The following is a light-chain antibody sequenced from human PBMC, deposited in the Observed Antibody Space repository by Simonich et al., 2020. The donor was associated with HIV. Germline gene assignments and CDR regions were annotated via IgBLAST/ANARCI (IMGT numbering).Light chain of an antibody. V-gene: IGLV3-1*01. CDR3: QAWDSSTVV. Sequence: SYELTQPPSVSVSPGQTASITCSGDKLGDKYACWYQQKPGQSPVLVIYLASKRPSGIPKRFSGSNSGNTATLTISGTQAMDEADYYCQAWDSSTVVFGGGTKLTVL. CDR1: KLGDKY. CDR2: LAS. J-gene: IGLJ2*01.